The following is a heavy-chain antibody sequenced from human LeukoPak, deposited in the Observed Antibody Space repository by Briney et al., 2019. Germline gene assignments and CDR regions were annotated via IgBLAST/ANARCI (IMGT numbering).Heavy chain of an antibody. CDR3: ARGDGEFDAFDI. CDR1: GFTFSSYS. Sequence: GGSLRLSCAASGFTFSSYSMNWVRRAPGKGLEWVANIKQDGSEKYYVDSVKGRFTISRDNAKNSLYLQMNSLRAEDTAVYYCARGDGEFDAFDIWGQGTMVTVSS. CDR2: IKQDGSEK. D-gene: IGHD3-10*01. V-gene: IGHV3-7*01. J-gene: IGHJ3*02.